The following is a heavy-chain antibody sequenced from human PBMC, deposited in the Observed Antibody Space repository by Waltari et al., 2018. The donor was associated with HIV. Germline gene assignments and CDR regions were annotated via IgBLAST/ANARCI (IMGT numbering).Heavy chain of an antibody. CDR2: IRSKANSYAT. CDR1: GFTFSGSA. J-gene: IGHJ4*02. V-gene: IGHV3-73*02. D-gene: IGHD3-22*01. CDR3: TSSYYDSSGLDY. Sequence: EVQLVESGGGLVQPGGSLTLSCAASGFTFSGSALQWVRQASGKGLEWVGRIRSKANSYATAYAASVKGRFTISRDDSKNTAYLQMNSLKTEDTAVYYCTSSYYDSSGLDYWGQGTLVTVSS.